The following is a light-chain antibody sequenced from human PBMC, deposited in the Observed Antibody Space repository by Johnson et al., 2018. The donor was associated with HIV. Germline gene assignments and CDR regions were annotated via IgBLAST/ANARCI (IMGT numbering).Light chain of an antibody. J-gene: IGLJ1*01. CDR2: DNN. Sequence: QSVLTQPPSVSAAPGQKVTISCSGSSSNIGNNYVSWYQQLPGTAPRIVTYDNNKRPSGIPDRISGSKSGTSATLGITGLQTGDEADYYCGTWDSSLSAGVFGTGTKVTVL. V-gene: IGLV1-51*01. CDR1: SSNIGNNY. CDR3: GTWDSSLSAGV.